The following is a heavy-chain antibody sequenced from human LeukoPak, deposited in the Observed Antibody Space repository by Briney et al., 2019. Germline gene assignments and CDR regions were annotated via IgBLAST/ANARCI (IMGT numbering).Heavy chain of an antibody. D-gene: IGHD3-16*02. Sequence: GGSLRLSCAASGFTFSSYWMSWVRQGPGKGLEWVANIKQDGSEKYYVDSVKGRFTISRDNAKNSLYLQMNSLRAEETAVYYCARDANYDYVWGSYPVYWGQGTLVTVSS. J-gene: IGHJ4*02. CDR1: GFTFSSYW. CDR3: ARDANYDYVWGSYPVY. V-gene: IGHV3-7*01. CDR2: IKQDGSEK.